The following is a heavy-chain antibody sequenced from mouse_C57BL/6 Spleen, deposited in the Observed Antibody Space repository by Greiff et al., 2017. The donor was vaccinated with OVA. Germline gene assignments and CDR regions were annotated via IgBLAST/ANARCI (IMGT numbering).Heavy chain of an antibody. CDR1: GYTFTSYW. CDR2: IDPSDSYT. J-gene: IGHJ2*01. D-gene: IGHD1-1*01. Sequence: QVQLQQPGAELVMPGASVKLSCKASGYTFTSYWMHWVKQRPGQGLEWIGEIDPSDSYTNYNQKFKGKSTLTVDKSSSTAYMQLSGLTSEDSAVYYCARRLYYYGSSYGYFDYWGQGTTLTVSS. V-gene: IGHV1-69*01. CDR3: ARRLYYYGSSYGYFDY.